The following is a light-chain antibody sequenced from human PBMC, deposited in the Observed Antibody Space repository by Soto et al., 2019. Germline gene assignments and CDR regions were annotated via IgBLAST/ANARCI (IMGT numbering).Light chain of an antibody. CDR1: SSNIGCNY. J-gene: IGLJ1*01. CDR2: RNN. Sequence: QSVLTQPPSASGTPGQRVTISCSGSSSNIGCNYVYWYQQLPGTAPKLLIYRNNQRPSGVSDRFSGSKSGNTASLTISGLQAEDEADFYCCSYAGSSTFAYVFGTGTKVTVL. V-gene: IGLV1-47*01. CDR3: CSYAGSSTFAYV.